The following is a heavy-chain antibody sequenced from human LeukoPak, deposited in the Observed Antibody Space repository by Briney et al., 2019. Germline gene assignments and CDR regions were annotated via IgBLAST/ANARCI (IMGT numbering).Heavy chain of an antibody. D-gene: IGHD7-27*01. J-gene: IGHJ4*02. V-gene: IGHV1-8*01. CDR3: ARGPPNWGYDY. CDR1: GYTFTSYD. CDR2: MSPNSGDT. Sequence: ASVTVSCTASGYTFTSYDFNWVRQATGQRPEWMGWMSPNSGDTGYAQKFQDRVTMTRNTSIGTAYMGLSSLRSDDTAVYYCARGPPNWGYDYWGPGTLVTVSS.